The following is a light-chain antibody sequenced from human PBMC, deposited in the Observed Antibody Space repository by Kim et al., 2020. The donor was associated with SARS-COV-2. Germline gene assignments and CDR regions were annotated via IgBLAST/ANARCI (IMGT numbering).Light chain of an antibody. CDR3: HQYRSYPWT. Sequence: SASVGDRVTITCRASRNIDTYLAWYQQKPGKAPKLLIFMASNLKSGVPSRFSGSGSGTEFTLTTSSLQPDDFATYYCHQYRSYPWTFGQGTKVEI. V-gene: IGKV1-5*03. CDR1: RNIDTY. J-gene: IGKJ2*02. CDR2: MAS.